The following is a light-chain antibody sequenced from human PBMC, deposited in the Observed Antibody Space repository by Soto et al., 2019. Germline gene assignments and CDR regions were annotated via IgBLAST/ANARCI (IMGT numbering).Light chain of an antibody. CDR2: DTS. Sequence: EIGMTQSPATLSVSPGERATLSCRASQSIAGYLAWYQKKPGQAPRLLIYDTSNRVTGVPARFSGSGSGTDFTLSISSLEPEDFAVYYCQQRSNWPPITFGQGTRLEIK. J-gene: IGKJ5*01. CDR1: QSIAGY. V-gene: IGKV3-11*01. CDR3: QQRSNWPPIT.